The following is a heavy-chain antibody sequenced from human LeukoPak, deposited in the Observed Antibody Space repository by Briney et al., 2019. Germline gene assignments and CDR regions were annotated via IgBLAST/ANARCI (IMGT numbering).Heavy chain of an antibody. D-gene: IGHD3-3*01. V-gene: IGHV5-51*01. J-gene: IGHJ4*02. CDR1: GYSFTSYW. CDR3: ARRYYDFWSGYYIDY. CDR2: IYPGDSDT. Sequence: GESLRISCKGSGYSFTSYWIGWVRQMPGKGLEWMGIIYPGDSDTRYSPSFQGQVTISADKSISTAYLQWSSLKASDTAMYYCARRYYDFWSGYYIDYWGQGTLVTVSS.